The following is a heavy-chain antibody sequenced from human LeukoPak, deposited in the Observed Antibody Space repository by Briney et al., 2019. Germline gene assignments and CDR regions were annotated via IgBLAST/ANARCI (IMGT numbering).Heavy chain of an antibody. CDR2: ISSSSSYI. D-gene: IGHD3-22*01. CDR1: GFTFSSYS. V-gene: IGHV3-21*01. CDR3: ARDGHYDSSGYSSDY. J-gene: IGHJ4*02. Sequence: GGSLRLSCAASGFTFSSYSMNWVRQAPGKGLEWVSSISSSSSYIYYADSVKGRFTISRDNAKNSLYLQMNSLRAEDTAVYYCARDGHYDSSGYSSDYWGQGTLVTVSS.